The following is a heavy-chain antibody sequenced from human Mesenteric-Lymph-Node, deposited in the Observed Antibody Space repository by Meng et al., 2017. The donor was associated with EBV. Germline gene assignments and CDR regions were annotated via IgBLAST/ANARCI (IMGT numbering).Heavy chain of an antibody. D-gene: IGHD3-16*01. Sequence: EVQLVESGGGLVKPGGSLRLSCAGSGFPFSSYSMNWVRQAPGKGLEWVSSIFTSGNIYYADSVKGRFTISRDNAKNSLYLLMNNLRVEDTAVYYCTRALGDSTAYWGQGTLVTVDS. J-gene: IGHJ4*02. CDR2: IFTSGNI. CDR3: TRALGDSTAY. V-gene: IGHV3-21*01. CDR1: GFPFSSYS.